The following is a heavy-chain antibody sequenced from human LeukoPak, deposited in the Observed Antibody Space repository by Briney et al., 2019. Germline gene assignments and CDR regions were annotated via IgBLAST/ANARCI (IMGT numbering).Heavy chain of an antibody. CDR1: GLTFTSFA. CDR3: AKGHSAHGTGFDY. Sequence: GGSLRLSCAASGLTFTSFAMSWVRQAPGKGLEWVSAISGSGDTTYYADSVKGRFTISRDKLENTLYTQMNSLRVEDTAVYYCAKGHSAHGTGFDYWGQGTLVIVSS. J-gene: IGHJ4*02. V-gene: IGHV3-23*01. D-gene: IGHD1-1*01. CDR2: ISGSGDTT.